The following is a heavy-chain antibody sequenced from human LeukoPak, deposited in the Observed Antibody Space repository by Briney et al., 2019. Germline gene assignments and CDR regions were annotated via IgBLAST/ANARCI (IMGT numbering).Heavy chain of an antibody. J-gene: IGHJ4*02. CDR1: GYTFTSYY. V-gene: IGHV1-2*02. CDR3: ARVGYSSSGNDLDY. CDR2: INPNSGGT. D-gene: IGHD6-13*01. Sequence: ASVKVSCKASGYTFTSYYMHWVRQAPGQGLEWMGWINPNSGGTNYAQKFQGRVTMTRDTSISTAYMELSRLRSDDTAVYYCARVGYSSSGNDLDYWGQGTLVTVSS.